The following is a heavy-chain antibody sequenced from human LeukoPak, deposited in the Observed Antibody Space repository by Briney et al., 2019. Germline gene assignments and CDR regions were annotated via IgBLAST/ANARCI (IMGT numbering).Heavy chain of an antibody. V-gene: IGHV1-2*02. J-gene: IGHJ2*01. CDR1: GYTFTGYY. D-gene: IGHD6-6*01. Sequence: ASVKVSCKASGYTFTGYYMHWVRQAPGQGLEWMGWINPNSGGTNYAQKFQGRVTMTRDTSISTAYMELSRLRSEDTAVYYCWRSSRGAAQVRYFDLWGRGTLVTVSS. CDR3: WRSSRGAAQVRYFDL. CDR2: INPNSGGT.